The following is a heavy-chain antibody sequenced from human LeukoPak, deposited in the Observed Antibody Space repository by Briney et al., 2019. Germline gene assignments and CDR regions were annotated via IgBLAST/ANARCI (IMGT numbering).Heavy chain of an antibody. CDR2: IYYSGST. CDR1: GGSISSGDYY. Sequence: SQTLSITCTVSGGSISSGDYYWSWIRQPPGKGLEWIGYIYYSGSTYCNPSLKSRVTISVDTSKNQFSLKLSSVTAADTAVYYCARIRATDYYYFDYWGQGTLVTVSS. CDR3: ARIRATDYYYFDY. J-gene: IGHJ4*02. V-gene: IGHV4-30-4*01. D-gene: IGHD5-12*01.